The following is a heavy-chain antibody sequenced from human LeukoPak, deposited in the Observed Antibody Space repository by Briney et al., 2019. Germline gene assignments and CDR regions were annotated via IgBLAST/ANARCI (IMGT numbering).Heavy chain of an antibody. CDR2: IYHSGST. J-gene: IGHJ4*02. V-gene: IGHV4-59*01. CDR1: GDSISTYY. CDR3: ARDGYGGVDY. Sequence: SETLSLTCTVSGDSISTYYWSWIRQSPGKGLEWIGYIYHSGSTKYNSSLKSRVTISVDTSKKQFSLKLSSVTAADTAVYYCARDGYGGVDYWGQGTLVTVSS. D-gene: IGHD3-10*01.